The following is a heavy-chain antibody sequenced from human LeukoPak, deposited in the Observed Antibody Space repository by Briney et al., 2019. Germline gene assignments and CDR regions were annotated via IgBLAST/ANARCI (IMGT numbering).Heavy chain of an antibody. J-gene: IGHJ3*02. CDR2: IIPIFGTA. V-gene: IGHV1-69*13. D-gene: IGHD2-2*01. Sequence: ASVKVSCKASGGTFSSYAISWVRQAPGQGLEWMGGIIPIFGTANYAQKFQGRVTITADESTSTAYMELSSLRSEDTAVYYCARSGGCSSTSCEGAFDIWGQGTMVTVSS. CDR3: ARSGGCSSTSCEGAFDI. CDR1: GGTFSSYA.